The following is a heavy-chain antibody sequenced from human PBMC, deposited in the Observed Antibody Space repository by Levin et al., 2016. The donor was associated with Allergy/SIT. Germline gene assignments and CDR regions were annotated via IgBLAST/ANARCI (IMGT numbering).Heavy chain of an antibody. V-gene: IGHV1-2*02. CDR1: GYTFTGYY. D-gene: IGHD6-13*01. J-gene: IGHJ6*03. Sequence: ASVKVSCKASGYTFTGYYMHWVRQAPGQGLEWMGWINPNSGGTNYAQKFQGRVTMTRDTSISTAYMELSRLRSDDTAVYYCARGLTGYSSSWYYYYYYMDVWGQRDHGHRLL. CDR2: INPNSGGT. CDR3: ARGLTGYSSSWYYYYYYMDV.